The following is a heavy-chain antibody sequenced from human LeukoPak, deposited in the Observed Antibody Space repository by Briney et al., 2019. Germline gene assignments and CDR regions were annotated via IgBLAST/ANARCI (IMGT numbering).Heavy chain of an antibody. D-gene: IGHD4-17*01. J-gene: IGHJ4*02. CDR3: ARDYADYVGYFFFDY. CDR2: ISGVGETT. V-gene: IGHV3-23*01. CDR1: GFTFNNYA. Sequence: PGASLRLSCAASGFTFNNYAMNSGRHAPGKGLECVLSISGVGETTYYADSAKGRFTISRDNSYNTLYLQMNSLRAEDTAVYYCARDYADYVGYFFFDYWGQGTLVTVSS.